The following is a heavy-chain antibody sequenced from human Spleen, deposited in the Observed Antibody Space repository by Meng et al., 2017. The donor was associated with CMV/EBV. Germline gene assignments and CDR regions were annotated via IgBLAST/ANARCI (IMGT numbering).Heavy chain of an antibody. CDR1: GGTFNSYA. CDR3: ARGPYNWNYDY. CDR2: IIPIFGTA. Sequence: SCKASGGTFNSYAISWVRQAPGQGLEWMGGIIPIFGTANYAQKFQGRVTITTDESTSTAYMELSSLRSEDTAVYYCARGPYNWNYDYWGQGTLVTSPQ. D-gene: IGHD1-7*01. V-gene: IGHV1-69*05. J-gene: IGHJ4*02.